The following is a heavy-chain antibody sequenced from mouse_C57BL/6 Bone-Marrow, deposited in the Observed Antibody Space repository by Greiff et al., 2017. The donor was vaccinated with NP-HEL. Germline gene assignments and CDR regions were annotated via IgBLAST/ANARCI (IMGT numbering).Heavy chain of an antibody. CDR1: GYTFTSYW. CDR2: IDPSDSYT. CDR3: ARREITTVVATDYAMDY. V-gene: IGHV1-69*01. Sequence: VQLQQPGAELVMPGASVKLSCKASGYTFTSYWLHWVKQRPGQGLEWIGEIDPSDSYTNYNQKFTGKSTLTVDKSSSTAYMQLSSLTSEDSAVYYCARREITTVVATDYAMDYWGQGTSVTVSS. D-gene: IGHD1-1*01. J-gene: IGHJ4*01.